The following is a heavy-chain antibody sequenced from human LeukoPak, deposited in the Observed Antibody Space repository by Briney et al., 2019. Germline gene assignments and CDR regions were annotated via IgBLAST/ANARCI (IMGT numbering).Heavy chain of an antibody. CDR1: GYTFTSYY. CDR2: INPSGGST. D-gene: IGHD6-13*01. J-gene: IGHJ6*03. CDR3: ARGLAAAGTWAYYYYYMDV. V-gene: IGHV1-46*01. Sequence: ASVKVSCKASGYTFTSYYMHWVRQAPGQGLEWMGMINPSGGSTSYAQKFQGRVTMTRDMSTSTDYMELSSLRSEDTAVYYCARGLAAAGTWAYYYYYMDVWGKGTTVTISS.